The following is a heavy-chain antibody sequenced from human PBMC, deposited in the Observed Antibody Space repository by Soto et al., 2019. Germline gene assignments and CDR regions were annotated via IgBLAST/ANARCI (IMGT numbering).Heavy chain of an antibody. CDR2: IYASGST. CDR1: GGSISTYY. CDR3: ARGGMVIIPTATAFDY. D-gene: IGHD3-3*01. Sequence: LSVTCTVSGGSISTYYWSWIRQPAGKGLEWIGRIYASGSTNYNPSLKSRVTMSVATSKNQFSLKLSSVPAADTAVYYCARGGMVIIPTATAFDYWGEGTLVTLSS. V-gene: IGHV4-4*07. J-gene: IGHJ4*02.